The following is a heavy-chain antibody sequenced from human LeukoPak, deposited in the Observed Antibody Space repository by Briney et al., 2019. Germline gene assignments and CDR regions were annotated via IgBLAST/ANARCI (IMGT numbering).Heavy chain of an antibody. J-gene: IGHJ4*02. CDR2: ISGSGGST. V-gene: IGHV3-23*01. Sequence: GGSLRLSCAASGFTFSSYAVSWVRQAPGKGLEWVSSISGSGGSTYSADSVKGRFTISRDNSKNTLYLQMNSLRAEDTALYYCAKDRSCTNDVCHEDFDYWGQGTLVTVSS. D-gene: IGHD2-8*01. CDR3: AKDRSCTNDVCHEDFDY. CDR1: GFTFSSYA.